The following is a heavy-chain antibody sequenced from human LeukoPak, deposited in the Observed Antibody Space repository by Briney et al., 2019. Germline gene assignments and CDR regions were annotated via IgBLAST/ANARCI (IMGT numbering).Heavy chain of an antibody. CDR3: ARGGHYSSSFSHYYYHMDV. D-gene: IGHD6-6*01. V-gene: IGHV3-20*04. Sequence: GGSLTLSCAASGFTFDDYGMSWVRQAPGKGLEWVSGINWNGDSTNYADSVKGRFTISRDNAKNSLYLQMNSLRAEDTALYYCARGGHYSSSFSHYYYHMDVWGKGTTVTVSS. CDR2: INWNGDST. CDR1: GFTFDDYG. J-gene: IGHJ6*03.